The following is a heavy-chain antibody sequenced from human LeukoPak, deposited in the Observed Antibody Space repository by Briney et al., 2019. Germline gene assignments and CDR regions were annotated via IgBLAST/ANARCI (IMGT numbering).Heavy chain of an antibody. J-gene: IGHJ4*02. V-gene: IGHV1-69*01. CDR1: GXXXXYA. CDR2: IIPIFGTA. Sequence: GXXXXYAXXWVRQAPGQGLEWXGGIIPIFGTANYAQKFQGRVTITADESTSTAYMELSSLRSEDTAVYYCALLVRGVIILDYWGQGTLVTVSS. CDR3: ALLVRGVIILDY. D-gene: IGHD3-10*01.